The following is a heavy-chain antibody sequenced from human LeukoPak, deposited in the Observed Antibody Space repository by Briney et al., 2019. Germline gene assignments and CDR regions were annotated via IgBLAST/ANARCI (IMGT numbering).Heavy chain of an antibody. CDR2: IYHSGST. CDR3: ARGEYSSSSGSN. J-gene: IGHJ4*02. D-gene: IGHD6-6*01. Sequence: SETLSLTCTVSGYSISSGYYWGWIWQPPGKGLEWIGSIYHSGSTYYNPSLKSRVTISVDTSKNQFSLKLSSVTAADTAVYYCARGEYSSSSGSNWGQGTLVTVSS. CDR1: GYSISSGYY. V-gene: IGHV4-38-2*02.